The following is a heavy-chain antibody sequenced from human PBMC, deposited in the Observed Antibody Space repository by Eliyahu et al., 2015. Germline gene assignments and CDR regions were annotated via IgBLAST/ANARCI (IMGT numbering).Heavy chain of an antibody. V-gene: IGHV1-2*02. CDR3: ARPDLYDSSGLDAFDI. CDR2: INPNSGGT. Sequence: QVQLVQSGAEVKKPGASVKVSCKASGYTFTGYYMHWVRQAPGQGLEWMGWINPNSGGTNYAQKFQGRVTMTRDTSISTAYMELSRLXSDDTAVYYCARPDLYDSSGLDAFDIWGQGTMVTVSS. CDR1: GYTFTGYY. D-gene: IGHD3-22*01. J-gene: IGHJ3*02.